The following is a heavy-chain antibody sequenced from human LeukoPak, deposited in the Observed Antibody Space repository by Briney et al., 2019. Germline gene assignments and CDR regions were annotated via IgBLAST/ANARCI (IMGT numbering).Heavy chain of an antibody. CDR2: ICYDGSNI. CDR1: GFTFSTYG. J-gene: IGHJ4*02. CDR3: ARARDNYDISSVSALDY. D-gene: IGHD3-22*01. Sequence: PGRSLRLSCAASGFTFSTYGMHWVRQAPGKGLEWLADICYDGSNIYYADSVKGRFALSRDNSRNKLYLLLDSLRAEDTAVYYCARARDNYDISSVSALDYWGQGTLVTVSS. V-gene: IGHV3-33*01.